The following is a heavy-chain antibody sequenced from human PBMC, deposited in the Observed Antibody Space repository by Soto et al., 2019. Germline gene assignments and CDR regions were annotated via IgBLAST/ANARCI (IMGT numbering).Heavy chain of an antibody. J-gene: IGHJ3*01. CDR1: GFSFSGYN. Sequence: VGSLRLSCAASGFSFSGYNMNWVRQAPGKGLEWVSSISGDSNYIYYADSVQGRFTISRDNAKNSVYLQMNSLRAEDTAVYYRARVVYFDRSAYGLWGQGTMVTVSS. CDR3: ARVVYFDRSAYGL. D-gene: IGHD3-22*01. CDR2: ISGDSNYI. V-gene: IGHV3-21*01.